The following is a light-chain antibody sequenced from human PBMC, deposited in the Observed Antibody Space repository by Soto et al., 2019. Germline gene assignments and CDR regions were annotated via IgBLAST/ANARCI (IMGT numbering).Light chain of an antibody. V-gene: IGKV3-20*01. CDR3: QEYGSSPPNA. Sequence: EIVLPQSPGTLSLSPGERATLSCRASQSVSSSYLAWYQQKPGQAPRLLIYGASSRATGIPDRFSGSGSGTDFTLANSRLEPEDVAVYYCQEYGSSPPNAFGQGTKLESK. CDR1: QSVSSSY. J-gene: IGKJ2*01. CDR2: GAS.